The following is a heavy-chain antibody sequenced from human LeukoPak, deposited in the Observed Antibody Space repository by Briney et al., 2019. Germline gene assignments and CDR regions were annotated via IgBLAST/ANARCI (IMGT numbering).Heavy chain of an antibody. CDR2: ISWNGAKI. D-gene: IGHD2-8*01. Sequence: GRSLRLSCAASGFTFDDYAIHWVRQATGKGLEWVSGISWNGAKIVYADSVKGRFTISRDNAKNSLYLQMDSLGTEDTALYYCAKETHPTMVPGYAFDIWGQGTMVTVSS. J-gene: IGHJ3*02. V-gene: IGHV3-9*01. CDR1: GFTFDDYA. CDR3: AKETHPTMVPGYAFDI.